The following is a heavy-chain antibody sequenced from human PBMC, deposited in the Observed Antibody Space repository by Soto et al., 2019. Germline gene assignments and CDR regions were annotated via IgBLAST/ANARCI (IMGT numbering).Heavy chain of an antibody. Sequence: QVQLEQSGAEVKKPGASMKVSCQASGYTFTSYYIHWVRQAPGQGLEWMGVSHVGPDTTMYAQKFQGRVGMTRETSTSTVYMELSSLISEDTAVYFCGGESSGTQYFDYWGQGTLVTVSS. V-gene: IGHV1-46*01. CDR2: SHVGPDTT. J-gene: IGHJ4*02. CDR3: GGESSGTQYFDY. CDR1: GYTFTSYY. D-gene: IGHD6-19*01.